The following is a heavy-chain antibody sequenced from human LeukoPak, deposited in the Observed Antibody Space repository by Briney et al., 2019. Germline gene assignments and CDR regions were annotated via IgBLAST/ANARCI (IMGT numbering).Heavy chain of an antibody. CDR3: ASPQGYSSGTLGY. V-gene: IGHV1-2*06. CDR2: INPNSGGT. D-gene: IGHD6-19*01. CDR1: GYTFTGYY. Sequence: ASVKVSCKASGYTFTGYYMHWVRQAPGQGLEWMGRINPNSGGTNYAQKFQGRVTMTRDTSISTAYMELSRLRSDDTAVYYCASPQGYSSGTLGYWGQGTLVTVSS. J-gene: IGHJ4*02.